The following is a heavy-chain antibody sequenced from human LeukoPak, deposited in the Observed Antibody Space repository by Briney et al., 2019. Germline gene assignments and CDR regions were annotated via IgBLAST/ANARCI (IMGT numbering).Heavy chain of an antibody. D-gene: IGHD6-19*01. Sequence: ASVKVSCKASGYTFTSYGISLVRHGPGQGLEWMGGISAYNGDRNYAQEVQGRGTMTTDTATSTDYMELRSLRSDDTAVYYCALTVAGFFDYWGQGSLVTVCS. CDR1: GYTFTSYG. CDR2: ISAYNGDR. CDR3: ALTVAGFFDY. J-gene: IGHJ4*02. V-gene: IGHV1-18*01.